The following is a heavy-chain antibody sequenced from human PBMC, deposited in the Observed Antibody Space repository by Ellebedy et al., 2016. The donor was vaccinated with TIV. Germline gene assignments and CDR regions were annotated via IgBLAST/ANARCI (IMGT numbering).Heavy chain of an antibody. CDR1: GYTFTGYY. J-gene: IGHJ5*02. CDR3: ARNVAAAGTSLGVGWFDP. Sequence: AASVKVSCKASGYTFTGYYMHWVRQAPGQGLEWMGWISAYNGNTNYAQKLQGRVTMTTDTSTSTAYMELRSLRSDDTAVYYCARNVAAAGTSLGVGWFDPWGQGTLVTVSS. V-gene: IGHV1-18*04. CDR2: ISAYNGNT. D-gene: IGHD6-13*01.